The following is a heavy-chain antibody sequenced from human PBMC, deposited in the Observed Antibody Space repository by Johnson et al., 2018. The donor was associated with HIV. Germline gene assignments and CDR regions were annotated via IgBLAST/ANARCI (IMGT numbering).Heavy chain of an antibody. CDR1: GFTVSSNY. CDR2: IYSGGRA. CDR3: ARAIVTPDEVAFDV. D-gene: IGHD5-18*01. J-gene: IGHJ3*01. Sequence: VQLVESGGGLVQPGGSLRLSCAASGFTVSSNYMSWIRPAPGKGLEWVSIIYSGGRAYYADSVKGRFIISRDNSKNTLYLQMNSLRAEDTAVYYCARAIVTPDEVAFDVWGQGTLVTVSS. V-gene: IGHV3-66*01.